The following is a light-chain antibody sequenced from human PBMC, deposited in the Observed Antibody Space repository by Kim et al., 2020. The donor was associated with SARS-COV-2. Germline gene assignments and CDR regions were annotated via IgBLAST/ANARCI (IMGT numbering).Light chain of an antibody. J-gene: IGKJ1*01. CDR2: DAS. Sequence: DIQMTQSPPTLSASVGDRVTITCRASQSIRSWLAWYQQKPGKAPKVLIYDASSLESGVPSRFSGSGSGTEFTLTISSLQPDDFATYYRQQYNRHYPSWTFGQGAQVDI. CDR1: QSIRSW. CDR3: QQYNRHYPSWT. V-gene: IGKV1-5*01.